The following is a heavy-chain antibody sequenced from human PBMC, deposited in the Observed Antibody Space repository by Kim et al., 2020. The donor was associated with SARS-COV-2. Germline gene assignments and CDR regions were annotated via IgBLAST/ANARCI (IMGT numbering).Heavy chain of an antibody. CDR3: AKGRRPLDGYKTDY. D-gene: IGHD5-12*01. V-gene: IGHV1-69*13. Sequence: SVKVSCKASGGTFSSYAISWVRQAPGQGLEWMGGIIPIFGTANYTQKFQGRVIITADESTTTAYMELSSLRSEDTAVYFCAKGRRPLDGYKTDYWGQGTLVTVSS. CDR1: GGTFSSYA. CDR2: IIPIFGTA. J-gene: IGHJ4*02.